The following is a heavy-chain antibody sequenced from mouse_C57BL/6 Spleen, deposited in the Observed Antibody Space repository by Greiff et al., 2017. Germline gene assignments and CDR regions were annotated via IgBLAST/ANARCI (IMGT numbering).Heavy chain of an antibody. D-gene: IGHD2-4*01. Sequence: VQLMESGAELVRPGASVTLSCKASGYTFTDYEMHWVKQTPVHGLEWIGAIDPETGGTAYNQKFKGKAILTADKSSSTAYMELRSLTSEDSAVYYWTPMITTLVDYWGQGTSVTVSS. J-gene: IGHJ4*01. CDR1: GYTFTDYE. CDR2: IDPETGGT. V-gene: IGHV1-15*01. CDR3: TPMITTLVDY.